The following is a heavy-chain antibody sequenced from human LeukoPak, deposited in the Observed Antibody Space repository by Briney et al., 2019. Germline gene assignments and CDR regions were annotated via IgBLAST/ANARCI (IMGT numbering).Heavy chain of an antibody. Sequence: GGSLRLSCAASGFTFSSYAMSWVRQAPGKGLEWVSAISGSGGSTYYADSVKGRFTISRDNSKNTLYLQMNSLRVEDTAVYYCARDHNYGSDYWGQGTLVTVSS. J-gene: IGHJ4*02. D-gene: IGHD5-18*01. CDR3: ARDHNYGSDY. V-gene: IGHV3-23*01. CDR2: ISGSGGST. CDR1: GFTFSSYA.